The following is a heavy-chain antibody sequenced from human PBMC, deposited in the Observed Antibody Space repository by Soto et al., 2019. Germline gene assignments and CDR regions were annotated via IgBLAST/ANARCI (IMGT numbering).Heavy chain of an antibody. CDR1: GYSFTSYW. CDR2: IDPSDSYT. J-gene: IGHJ6*02. D-gene: IGHD1-26*01. CDR3: ARQPSWEDGSYSLYYYGMDV. Sequence: GESLKISCKGSGYSFTSYWISWVRQMPGKGLEWMGRIDPSDSYTNYSPSFQGHVTISADKSISTAYLQWSSLKASDTAMYYCARQPSWEDGSYSLYYYGMDVWGQGTTVTVSS. V-gene: IGHV5-10-1*01.